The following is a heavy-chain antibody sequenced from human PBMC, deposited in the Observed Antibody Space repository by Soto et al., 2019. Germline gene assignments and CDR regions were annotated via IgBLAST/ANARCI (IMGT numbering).Heavy chain of an antibody. J-gene: IGHJ6*02. V-gene: IGHV1-18*01. CDR2: ISTYTGDT. Sequence: QVQMVQSGAEVKKPGASVKVSCKASGYTFARYGISWVRQAPGQGLEWLVWISTYTGDTDYAQKFQGRLTMTTDTSTTTAYMELRSLRSGDTAVYYCARDYYGSGAPDHYGMDVWGQGTTVTVSS. CDR1: GYTFARYG. CDR3: ARDYYGSGAPDHYGMDV. D-gene: IGHD3-10*01.